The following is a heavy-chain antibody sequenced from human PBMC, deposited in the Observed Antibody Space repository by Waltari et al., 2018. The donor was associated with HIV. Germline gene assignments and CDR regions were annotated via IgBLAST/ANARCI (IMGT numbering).Heavy chain of an antibody. CDR1: GFTLGHYG. J-gene: IGHJ2*01. V-gene: IGHV3-33*01. CDR3: ARDIDL. Sequence: EQLEESGGGMVQPGRSLRLSFDASGFTLGHYGMHWVRQVPEKGVEWLVILWYDGSVAYYADSVKGRFTVSRDNSKNTLYLQMNSLRVDDTAVYFCARDIDLWGPGTLVTVSS. CDR2: LWYDGSVA.